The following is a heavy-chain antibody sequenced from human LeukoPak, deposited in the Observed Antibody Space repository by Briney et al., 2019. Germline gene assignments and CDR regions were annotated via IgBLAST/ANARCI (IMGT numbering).Heavy chain of an antibody. V-gene: IGHV4-4*07. Sequence: SETLSLTCTVSGGSISSYYWSWIRQPAGKGLEWIGRIYTSGSTNYNPSLKSRVTMSVDTSKNQFSLKLSSVTAADTAVYYCARDVRKGWFREHRGAFDIRGQGTMVTVSS. CDR2: IYTSGST. D-gene: IGHD3-10*01. J-gene: IGHJ3*02. CDR1: GGSISSYY. CDR3: ARDVRKGWFREHRGAFDI.